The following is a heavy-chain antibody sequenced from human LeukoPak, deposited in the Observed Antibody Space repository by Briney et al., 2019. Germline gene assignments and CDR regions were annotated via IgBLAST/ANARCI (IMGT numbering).Heavy chain of an antibody. CDR2: ISRSGGGT. Sequence: PARSLRPSCAADGFRFSKYAMSWDRQAPGKGMEWVAAISRSGGGTLYADSGKGRFTISRDNSNNTLYLQMNSLRAEDTAVYHCAKELSGSYISYDMDVWGKGTTFTLSS. CDR1: GFRFSKYA. J-gene: IGHJ6*03. D-gene: IGHD1-26*01. CDR3: AKELSGSYISYDMDV. V-gene: IGHV3-23*01.